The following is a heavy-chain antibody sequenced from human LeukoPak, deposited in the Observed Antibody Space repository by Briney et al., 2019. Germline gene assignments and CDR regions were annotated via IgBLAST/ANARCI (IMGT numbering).Heavy chain of an antibody. CDR2: IYYSGST. CDR3: ARYSGSYYFDY. V-gene: IGHV4-31*03. CDR1: GGSISSGGHY. J-gene: IGHJ4*02. D-gene: IGHD1-26*01. Sequence: PSETLSLTCTVSGGSISSGGHYWSWIRQHPGKGLEWIGYIYYSGSTYYNPSLKSRVTISVDTSKNQFSLKLSSVTAADTAVYYCARYSGSYYFDYWGQGTLVTVSS.